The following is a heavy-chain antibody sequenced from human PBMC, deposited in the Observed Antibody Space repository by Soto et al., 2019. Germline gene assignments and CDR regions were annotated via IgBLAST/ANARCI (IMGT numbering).Heavy chain of an antibody. CDR2: INHSGST. V-gene: IGHV4-34*01. J-gene: IGHJ6*03. CDR3: ARVNSPSTSFGYYYYYYYMDV. Sequence: QVQLQQWGAGLLKPSETLSLTCAVYGGSFSGYYWSWIRQPPGKGLEWIGEINHSGSTNYNPSLKSRVTISVDTSNNQFSLKLSSVTAADTAVYYCARVNSPSTSFGYYYYYYYMDVWGKGTTVTVSS. CDR1: GGSFSGYY. D-gene: IGHD2-2*01.